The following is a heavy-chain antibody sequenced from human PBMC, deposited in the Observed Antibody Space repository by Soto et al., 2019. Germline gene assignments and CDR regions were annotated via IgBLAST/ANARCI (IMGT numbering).Heavy chain of an antibody. V-gene: IGHV1-46*01. Sequence: ASVKVSCKASGYTLTSFFIHWVRQAPGQGLEWMGLINPSDGTTNYAQKFQGRVTMTRDTSTSTVYMDLSSLRSEDTAVYYCAMGYYYDSSGIYDYWGQGTLVTVSS. CDR3: AMGYYYDSSGIYDY. CDR1: GYTLTSFF. CDR2: INPSDGTT. J-gene: IGHJ4*02. D-gene: IGHD3-22*01.